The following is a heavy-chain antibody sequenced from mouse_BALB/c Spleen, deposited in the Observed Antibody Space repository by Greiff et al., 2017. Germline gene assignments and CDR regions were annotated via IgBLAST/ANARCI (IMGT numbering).Heavy chain of an antibody. D-gene: IGHD2-4*01. J-gene: IGHJ2*01. CDR3: ARHIYDYITSGCDY. Sequence: EVMLVESGGGLVQPGGSLKLSCAASGFTFSSYTMSWVRQTPEKRLEWVAYISNGGGSTYYPDTVKGRFTISRDNAKNTLYLQMSSLKSEDTAMYYCARHIYDYITSGCDYWGQGTTLTVSS. CDR1: GFTFSSYT. CDR2: ISNGGGST. V-gene: IGHV5-12-2*01.